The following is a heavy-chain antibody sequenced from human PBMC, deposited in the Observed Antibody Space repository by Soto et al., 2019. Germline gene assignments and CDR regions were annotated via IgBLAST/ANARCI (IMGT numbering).Heavy chain of an antibody. CDR1: GGSISSYY. D-gene: IGHD4-17*01. Sequence: QVQLQESGPGLVKPSETLSLTCTVSGGSISSYYWSWIRQPPGKGLEWIGYIYYSGGTTYNPSLTSLVTRSVSTSKNKFSLKLSSVTDADTAVYYCARRYGDYFDFWGQGTLVPVSS. CDR2: IYYSGGT. V-gene: IGHV4-59*08. CDR3: ARRYGDYFDF. J-gene: IGHJ4*02.